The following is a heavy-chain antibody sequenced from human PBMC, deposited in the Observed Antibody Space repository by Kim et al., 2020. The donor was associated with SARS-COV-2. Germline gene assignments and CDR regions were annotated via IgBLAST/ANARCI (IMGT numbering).Heavy chain of an antibody. J-gene: IGHJ4*02. CDR2: ISSSSSYI. CDR3: ARDSGSSIPPSDY. D-gene: IGHD1-26*01. V-gene: IGHV3-21*01. CDR1: GFTFSSYS. Sequence: GGSLRLSCAASGFTFSSYSMNWVRQAPGKGLEWVSSISSSSSYIYYADSVKGRFTISRDNAKNSLYLQMNSLRAEDTAVYYCARDSGSSIPPSDYWGQGTLVTVSS.